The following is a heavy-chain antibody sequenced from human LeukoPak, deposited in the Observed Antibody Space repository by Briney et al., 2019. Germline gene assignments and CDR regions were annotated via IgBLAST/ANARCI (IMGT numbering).Heavy chain of an antibody. CDR2: ISDNNDNT. J-gene: IGHJ4*02. D-gene: IGHD2-2*01. CDR1: GYTFSNFG. Sequence: ASVRVSCKTSGYTFSNFGINWVRQAPGQGLEWMGWISDNNDNTNYGQKFQGRFTVTTDSSTSTAYMELRNLRFDDTAVYYCARDGTSTNDYWGQGTLVTVSS. V-gene: IGHV1-18*01. CDR3: ARDGTSTNDY.